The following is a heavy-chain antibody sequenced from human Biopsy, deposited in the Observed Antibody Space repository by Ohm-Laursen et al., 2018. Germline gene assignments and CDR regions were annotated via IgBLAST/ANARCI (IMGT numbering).Heavy chain of an antibody. V-gene: IGHV1-69*04. CDR2: IIPIVGIT. Sequence: GSSVKVSCKVSGDTFSRSAFFWVRQAPGQGLVYLGRIIPIVGITNHAQTFQGRITLTADKSTFMVYMELSRLRSDDTAIYYCARGGSGYGYYGMDVWGQGATVSVSS. CDR3: ARGGSGYGYYGMDV. D-gene: IGHD3-10*01. J-gene: IGHJ6*02. CDR1: GDTFSRSA.